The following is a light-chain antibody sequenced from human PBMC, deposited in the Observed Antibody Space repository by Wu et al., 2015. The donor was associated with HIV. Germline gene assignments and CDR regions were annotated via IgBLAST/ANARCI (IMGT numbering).Light chain of an antibody. CDR2: IAS. CDR3: QQAKTFPLT. J-gene: IGKJ3*01. V-gene: IGKV1-12*01. Sequence: QMTQSPSYVSASVGDRVTITCRASQGIGRWLAWYQQKSGQAPKLLISIASNLETGVPSRFSGSGSGTDFTLTINSLQPEDFATYYCQQAKTFPLTFGPGTKVDLK. CDR1: QGIGRW.